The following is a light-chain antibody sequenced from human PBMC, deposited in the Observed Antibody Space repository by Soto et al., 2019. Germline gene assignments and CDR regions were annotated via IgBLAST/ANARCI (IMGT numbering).Light chain of an antibody. J-gene: IGLJ1*01. Sequence: HSALTQPPSVSGSPGQSGTISCTGTSTDFVTYNRVSWYQQPPGKAPKVMIYEASKRPSGVSNRFSASKSGNTASLTISGLQADDEADYYCVSYAGSYTYVFGTGTKV. CDR2: EAS. CDR3: VSYAGSYTYV. CDR1: STDFVTYNR. V-gene: IGLV2-23*01.